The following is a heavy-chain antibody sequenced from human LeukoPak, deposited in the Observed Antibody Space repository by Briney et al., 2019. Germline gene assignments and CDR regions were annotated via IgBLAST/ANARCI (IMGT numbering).Heavy chain of an antibody. J-gene: IGHJ3*02. Sequence: GASLKISCKGSGYSFTTYWIDWVRHMPGKGLEWMGIIYPGDSETTYSPSFQGQVTISADKSISTAYLQWSSLKASDTAIYYCARHRSGRRYDAFDIRGQGTMVTVSS. CDR1: GYSFTTYW. V-gene: IGHV5-51*01. CDR2: IYPGDSET. CDR3: ARHRSGRRYDAFDI. D-gene: IGHD3-3*01.